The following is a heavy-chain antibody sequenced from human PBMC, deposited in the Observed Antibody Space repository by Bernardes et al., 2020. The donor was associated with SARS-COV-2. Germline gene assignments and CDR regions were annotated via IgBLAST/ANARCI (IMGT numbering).Heavy chain of an antibody. J-gene: IGHJ4*02. CDR3: ASGRGRYQLLLSY. CDR2: INHSGST. V-gene: IGHV4-34*01. D-gene: IGHD2-2*01. CDR1: GGSFSGYY. Sequence: SHTLSLTCVVYGGSFSGYYWSWIRQPPGKGLEWIGEINHSGSTNYNPSLKSRVTISVDTSKKQSSLKLRSVTAAATAVYYFASGRGRYQLLLSYWGQGTLDTVS.